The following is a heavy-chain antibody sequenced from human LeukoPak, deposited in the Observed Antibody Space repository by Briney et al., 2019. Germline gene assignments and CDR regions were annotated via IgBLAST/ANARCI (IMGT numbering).Heavy chain of an antibody. CDR2: INQGGSDK. CDR3: TRDRSRAEDD. V-gene: IGHV3-7*01. J-gene: IGHJ4*02. CDR1: GFTFSSYS. Sequence: PGGSLRLSCAASGFTFSSYSMNWVRQAPGKGLEWVANINQGGSDKYYVDSVKGRFTISRDNANSLLYLQMNSLRGEDTAVYYCTRDRSRAEDDWGQGTLVTVSS. D-gene: IGHD1-14*01.